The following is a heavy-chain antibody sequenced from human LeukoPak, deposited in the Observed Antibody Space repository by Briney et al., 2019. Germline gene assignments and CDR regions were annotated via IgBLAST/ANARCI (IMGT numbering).Heavy chain of an antibody. CDR1: GGSISSYY. V-gene: IGHV4-59*01. D-gene: IGHD3-9*01. Sequence: PETLSLTCTVSGGSISSYYWSWIRQPPGKGLEWIGYIYYSGSTNYNPSLKSRVTISVDTSKNQFSLKLSSVTAADTAVYYCARVRDILTGLYFDYWGQGTLVTVSS. J-gene: IGHJ4*02. CDR3: ARVRDILTGLYFDY. CDR2: IYYSGST.